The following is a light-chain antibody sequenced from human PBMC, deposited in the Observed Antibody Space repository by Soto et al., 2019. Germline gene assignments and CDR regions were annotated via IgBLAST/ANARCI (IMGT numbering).Light chain of an antibody. V-gene: IGKV3D-20*02. CDR2: GVS. J-gene: IGKJ1*01. CDR1: QRVSSSS. Sequence: EIVLTQSPAALYLSHGERATLSCSASQRVSSSSLAWYQHKPGQSPRLLIFGVSSRATDIPDRFSGSGSGTDFTLTISSLEPEDFAVYYCQQRSNWPRTFGQGTKVDVK. CDR3: QQRSNWPRT.